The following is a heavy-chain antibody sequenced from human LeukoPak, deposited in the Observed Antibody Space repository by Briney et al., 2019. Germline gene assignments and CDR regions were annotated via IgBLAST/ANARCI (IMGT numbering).Heavy chain of an antibody. CDR3: AREGFGSSWFPYYFDY. CDR2: ISSSSSAM. J-gene: IGHJ4*02. CDR1: GFTFSSYS. Sequence: GGSLRLSCAASGFTFSSYSMNWVRQAPGKGLEWVSYISSSSSAMYYADSVKGRFTISRDNAKKSLYLQMNSLRAEDTAVYYCAREGFGSSWFPYYFDYWGQGTLATVSS. D-gene: IGHD6-13*01. V-gene: IGHV3-48*01.